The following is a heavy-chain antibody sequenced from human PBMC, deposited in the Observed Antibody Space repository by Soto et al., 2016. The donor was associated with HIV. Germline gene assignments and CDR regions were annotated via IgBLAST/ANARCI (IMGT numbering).Heavy chain of an antibody. D-gene: IGHD1-26*01. CDR1: GFIFSDYY. CDR2: ISSSSSYT. V-gene: IGHV3-11*06. Sequence: VQLVESGGGLVKPGGSLRLSCAASGFIFSDYYMSWIRQAPGKGLEWVSYISSSSSYTNYADSVKGRFTISRDNAKNSLYLQMDSLRVEDTAVYYCVRGSGREWFDPVGPGNPGHRLL. CDR3: VRGSGREWFDP. J-gene: IGHJ5*02.